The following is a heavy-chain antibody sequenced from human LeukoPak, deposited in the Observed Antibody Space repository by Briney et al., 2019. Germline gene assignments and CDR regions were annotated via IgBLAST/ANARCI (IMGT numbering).Heavy chain of an antibody. J-gene: IGHJ4*02. CDR1: GFTFSSHA. CDR3: ADLGTSD. V-gene: IGHV3-23*01. CDR2: ITSGSGSNV. Sequence: GGSLRLSCAASGFTFSSHAMSWVRQAPGKGLEWVSAITSGSGSNVYYTDSLKGRFTISRDNSKNTLYLHMNSLRAEDTAVYYCADLGTSDCGQGTLVTVSS. D-gene: IGHD1-7*01.